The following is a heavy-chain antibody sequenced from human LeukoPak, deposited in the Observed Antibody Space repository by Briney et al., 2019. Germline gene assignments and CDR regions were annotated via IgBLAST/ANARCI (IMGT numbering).Heavy chain of an antibody. CDR2: IYYSGST. J-gene: IGHJ4*02. Sequence: SETLSLTCTVAGGSISSSSYYWGWIRQPPGKGLEWIGSIYYSGSTYYNPSLKSRVTISVDTSKNQFSLKLSSVTAADTAVYYCARLRTAMVTSWGQGTLVTVSS. CDR3: ARLRTAMVTS. V-gene: IGHV4-39*01. D-gene: IGHD5-18*01. CDR1: GGSISSSSYY.